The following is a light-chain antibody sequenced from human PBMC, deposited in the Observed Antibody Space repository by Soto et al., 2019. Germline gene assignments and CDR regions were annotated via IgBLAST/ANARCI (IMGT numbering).Light chain of an antibody. CDR2: GAS. CDR3: QQTYATPIT. V-gene: IGKV1-39*01. J-gene: IGKJ5*01. CDR1: HPISNY. Sequence: IPMTQSPSSLSASVGDRVTITCRASHPISNYLNWYQHRPGKAPKLLIYGASTLQSGVPSRFSGSESGTDFTLTITSLQPEDCATYYCQQTYATPITFGQGTRLEIK.